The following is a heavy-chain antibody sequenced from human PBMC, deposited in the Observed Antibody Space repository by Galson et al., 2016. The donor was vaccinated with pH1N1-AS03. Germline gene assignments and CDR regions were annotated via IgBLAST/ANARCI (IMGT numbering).Heavy chain of an antibody. Sequence: SLRLSCAASGFNFTTYGMNMNWVRQAPGKGLEWISFISRSSLYISYADSVKGRFTISRDNAKNSLYLRMNSLRAEDTAAYYCARESPVAGNFDFWGQGTLVSVSS. CDR1: GFNFTTYG. J-gene: IGHJ4*02. D-gene: IGHD6-19*01. CDR3: ARESPVAGNFDF. V-gene: IGHV3-21*06. CDR2: ISRSSLYI.